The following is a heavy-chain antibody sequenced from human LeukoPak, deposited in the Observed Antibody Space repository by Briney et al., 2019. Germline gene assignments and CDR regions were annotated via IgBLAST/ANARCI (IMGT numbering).Heavy chain of an antibody. Sequence: ASVKVSCKASGGTFSSYAISWVRQAPGQGLEWMGGIIPIFGTANYAQKFQGRVTITADESTSTAYMELSSLRSEDTAVYYCARVAYYDSSGYPFDPWGQGTLVTVSS. V-gene: IGHV1-69*13. D-gene: IGHD3-22*01. CDR2: IIPIFGTA. CDR3: ARVAYYDSSGYPFDP. CDR1: GGTFSSYA. J-gene: IGHJ5*02.